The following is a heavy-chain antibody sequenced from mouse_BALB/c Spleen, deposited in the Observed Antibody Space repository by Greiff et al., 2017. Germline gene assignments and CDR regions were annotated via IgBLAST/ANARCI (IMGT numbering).Heavy chain of an antibody. CDR3: ARLLKDYYAMDY. Sequence: EVKLVESGGGLVKPGESLKLSCESNEYEFPSHDMSWVRKTPEKRLELVAAINSDGGSTYYPDTMERRFIISRDNTKKTLYLQMSSLRSEDTALYYCARLLKDYYAMDYWGQGTSVTVSS. CDR2: INSDGGST. V-gene: IGHV5-2*01. CDR1: EYEFPSHD. J-gene: IGHJ4*01. D-gene: IGHD1-3*01.